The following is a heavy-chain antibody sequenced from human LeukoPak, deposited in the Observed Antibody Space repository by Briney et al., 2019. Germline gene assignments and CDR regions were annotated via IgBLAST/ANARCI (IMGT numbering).Heavy chain of an antibody. V-gene: IGHV1-2*02. CDR3: ASLIAAAGTEAYYYYYGMDV. Sequence: ASVKVSCKASGYTFTGYYIHWVRQAPGQGLEWMGWINPNSGGTNYAQKFQGRVTMTRDTSISTAYMELSRLRSDDTAVYYCASLIAAAGTEAYYYYYGMDVWGQGTTVTVSS. J-gene: IGHJ6*02. CDR1: GYTFTGYY. CDR2: INPNSGGT. D-gene: IGHD6-13*01.